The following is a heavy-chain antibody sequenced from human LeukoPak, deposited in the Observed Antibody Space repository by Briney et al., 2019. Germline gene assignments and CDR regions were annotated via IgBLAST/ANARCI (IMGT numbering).Heavy chain of an antibody. CDR3: ARMIGGASGDFDN. CDR1: GFTFSSYS. V-gene: IGHV3-21*01. J-gene: IGHJ4*02. Sequence: GGSLRLSCAASGFTFSSYSMNWVRQAPGKGLEWVSSISSSSSYIYYADSVKGRFTISRDNTKNSLHLQMNSLRVEDTAMYYCARMIGGASGDFDNWGRGTLVTVSS. CDR2: ISSSSSYI. D-gene: IGHD2-21*01.